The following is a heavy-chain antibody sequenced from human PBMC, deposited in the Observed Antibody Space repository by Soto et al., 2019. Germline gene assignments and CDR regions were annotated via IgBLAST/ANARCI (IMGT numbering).Heavy chain of an antibody. CDR2: ISANGAGT. J-gene: IGHJ4*02. CDR3: AKDRCAPSTCFGDY. V-gene: IGHV3-23*01. D-gene: IGHD2-21*01. CDR1: GFTLSSYA. Sequence: EVQLLESGGGLVQPGGSLRLSCAASGFTLSSYAMGWVRQAPGKGLEWVSAISANGAGTYYADSVKGRFTISRDNSKNTLYLQMRDLGAEDTAVYFCAKDRCAPSTCFGDYWGQGTLVTVSS.